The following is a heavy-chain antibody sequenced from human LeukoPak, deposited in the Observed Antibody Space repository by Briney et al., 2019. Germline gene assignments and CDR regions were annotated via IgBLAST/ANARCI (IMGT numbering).Heavy chain of an antibody. CDR2: ISSSSYI. D-gene: IGHD2-2*02. CDR1: GFTFSSYS. Sequence: GGSLRLSCAASGFTFSSYSMNWVRQAPGKGLEWVSSISSSSYIYYADSVKGRFTISRDNAKNSLYLQMNSLRAEDTAVYYCARDPCSSTSCYTGAFDFWGQGTMVTVSS. V-gene: IGHV3-21*01. CDR3: ARDPCSSTSCYTGAFDF. J-gene: IGHJ3*01.